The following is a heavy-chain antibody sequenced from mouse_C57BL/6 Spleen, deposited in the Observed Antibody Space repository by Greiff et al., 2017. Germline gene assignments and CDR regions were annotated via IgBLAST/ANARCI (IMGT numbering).Heavy chain of an antibody. V-gene: IGHV1-53*01. Sequence: QVQLQQPGTELVKPGASVKLSCKASGYTFTSYWMHWVKQRPGQGLEWIGNINPSNGGTNYNEKFKSKATLTVYKSSTTAYMQLSSLTSRDSAVYYCARKWLYDYDGMDYWGQGTSVTVSS. D-gene: IGHD2-3*01. CDR3: ARKWLYDYDGMDY. J-gene: IGHJ4*01. CDR1: GYTFTSYW. CDR2: INPSNGGT.